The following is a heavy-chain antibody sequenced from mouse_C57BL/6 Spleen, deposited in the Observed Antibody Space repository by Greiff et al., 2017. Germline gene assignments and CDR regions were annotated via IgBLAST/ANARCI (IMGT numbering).Heavy chain of an antibody. CDR1: GYAFSSYW. D-gene: IGHD2-14*01. V-gene: IGHV1-80*01. J-gene: IGHJ1*03. CDR3: ARSRVGTTVWYFDV. CDR2: IYPGDGDT. Sequence: VMLVESGAELVKPGASVKISCKASGYAFSSYWMNWVKQRPGKGLEWIGQIYPGDGDTNYNGKFKGKATLTADKSSSTAYMQLSSLTSEDSAVYFGARSRVGTTVWYFDVWGTGTTVTVSS.